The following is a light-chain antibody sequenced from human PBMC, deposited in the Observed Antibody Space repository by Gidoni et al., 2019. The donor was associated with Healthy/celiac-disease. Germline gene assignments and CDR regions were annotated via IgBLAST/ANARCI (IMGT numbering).Light chain of an antibody. CDR1: TSNIGAGYD. CDR3: QSYDSSLSAL. Sequence: QSVLTQPPPVSGAPGQRVTIPCTGSTSNIGAGYDVHWYKQLPGTAPKLHIYGNSNRPSGVPDRFSGSKSGTSASLAITGLQAEDEADYYCQSYDSSLSALFGGGTKLTVL. J-gene: IGLJ2*01. V-gene: IGLV1-40*01. CDR2: GNS.